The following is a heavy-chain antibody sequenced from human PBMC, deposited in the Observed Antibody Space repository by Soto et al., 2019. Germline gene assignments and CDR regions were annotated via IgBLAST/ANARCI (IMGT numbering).Heavy chain of an antibody. CDR2: IYWDDDK. J-gene: IGHJ2*01. CDR3: AHSECSGAACYSRWYCGL. Sequence: QITLKESGPTLVKPTQTLTLTCTFSGFSLTTGGVAVGWIRQPPGKALEWLALIYWDDDKRYSPSLKSRLSSTRXPXXXQXXLTMCTMDSVDTATYYCAHSECSGAACYSRWYCGLWGRGTLVTVSS. V-gene: IGHV2-5*02. D-gene: IGHD2-15*01. CDR1: GFSLTTGGVA.